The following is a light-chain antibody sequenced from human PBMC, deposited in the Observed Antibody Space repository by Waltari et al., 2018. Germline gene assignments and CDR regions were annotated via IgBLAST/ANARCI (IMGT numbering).Light chain of an antibody. CDR1: ALPKQY. CDR3: QSADSSGTYIV. V-gene: IGLV3-25*03. Sequence: SYDLTQPPSVSVSPGPTARTTCSGDALPKQYTFWYQQKAGQAHVLVIHKDSDRPSGIPERFSGSNSGTTVTLTISGVQAEDEADYYCQSADSSGTYIVFGGGTKLTVL. J-gene: IGLJ2*01. CDR2: KDS.